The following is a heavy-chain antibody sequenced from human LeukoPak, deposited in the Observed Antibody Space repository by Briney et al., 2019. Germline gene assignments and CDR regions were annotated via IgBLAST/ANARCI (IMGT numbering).Heavy chain of an antibody. V-gene: IGHV5-51*01. Sequence: GESLKISCKGSGYRFTSYWIGWVRQMPGKGLEWMGIIYPGDSDTTYSPSFQGQVTISAGKSVNTAYLQWSSLKASDTAMYYCARYGSRSYSRPPILDYWGQGTLVTVSS. CDR3: ARYGSRSYSRPPILDY. CDR2: IYPGDSDT. D-gene: IGHD3-10*01. J-gene: IGHJ4*02. CDR1: GYRFTSYW.